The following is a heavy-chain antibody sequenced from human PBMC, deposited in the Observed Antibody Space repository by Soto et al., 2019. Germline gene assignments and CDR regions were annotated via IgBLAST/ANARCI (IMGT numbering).Heavy chain of an antibody. J-gene: IGHJ3*02. V-gene: IGHV3-66*01. Sequence: VQLVESGGGLVQPGGSLRLSCAASGFTVSSNSMSWVRQAPGKGLEWVSVIYSGGSTYYADSVKGRFTISRDNSKNTLYLQMNSLRAEDTAVYYCARDSMITFGGVIVPSDAFDIWGEGTMVTVSS. CDR1: GFTVSSNS. CDR2: IYSGGST. CDR3: ARDSMITFGGVIVPSDAFDI. D-gene: IGHD3-16*02.